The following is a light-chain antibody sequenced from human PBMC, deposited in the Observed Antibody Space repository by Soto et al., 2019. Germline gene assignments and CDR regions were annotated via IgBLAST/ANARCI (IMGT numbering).Light chain of an antibody. CDR3: QAYDNSLTGWRV. CDR1: SYNIGAGFE. CDR2: GNN. J-gene: IGLJ2*01. Sequence: QAVVTQPPSVSGAPGQRVTISCTGTSYNIGAGFEVFWYQQFPGTAPRLILSGNNIRSSGVPDRFSGSRSGASASLDITGLQAQDEADYFCQAYDNSLTGWRVFGAGTKLTVL. V-gene: IGLV1-40*03.